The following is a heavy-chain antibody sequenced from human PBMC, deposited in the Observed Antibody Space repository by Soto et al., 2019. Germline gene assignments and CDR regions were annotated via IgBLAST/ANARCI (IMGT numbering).Heavy chain of an antibody. CDR1: GFTFSNYG. Sequence: QVQLVESGGGVVQPGRSLRLSCAASGFTFSNYGMHWVRQAPDKGLEWVAVISYDVSGKNYADSVKGRFTISRDNSKNTLYLQMNSLRAEETAVYYCAKEQGIAVAGTVYFQHWGQGTLVTVSS. D-gene: IGHD6-19*01. J-gene: IGHJ1*01. V-gene: IGHV3-30*18. CDR2: ISYDVSGK. CDR3: AKEQGIAVAGTVYFQH.